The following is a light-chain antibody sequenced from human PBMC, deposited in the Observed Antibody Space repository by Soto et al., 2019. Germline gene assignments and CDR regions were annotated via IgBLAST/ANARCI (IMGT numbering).Light chain of an antibody. CDR1: QKISSY. J-gene: IGKJ1*01. CDR2: AAS. CDR3: QQSYNTPRT. V-gene: IGKV1-39*01. Sequence: DIQMTQSPSSLSASVGDRVTITCRASQKISSYLNWYQQKPGKAPKVLIYAASNLQSGVPSRFSGSGSGTDFTLTISSLQPEDFATYYCQQSYNTPRTFGQGTKGKSN.